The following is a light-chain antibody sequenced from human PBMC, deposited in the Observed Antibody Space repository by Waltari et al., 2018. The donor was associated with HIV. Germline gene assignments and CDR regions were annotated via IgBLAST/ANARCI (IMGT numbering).Light chain of an antibody. Sequence: DIQMPQSPSSLSASVGDRVTITCQASQDISKYLSWHQQKPGKAPKLLISDASNLQTGVPSRFSGSGSGTDFTFTISSLQPEDIATYFCQQYDNLPCTFGPGTKVDIK. CDR2: DAS. CDR3: QQYDNLPCT. CDR1: QDISKY. V-gene: IGKV1-33*01. J-gene: IGKJ3*01.